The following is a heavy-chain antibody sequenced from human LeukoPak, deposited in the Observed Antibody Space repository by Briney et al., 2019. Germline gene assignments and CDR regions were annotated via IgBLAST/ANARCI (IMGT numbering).Heavy chain of an antibody. Sequence: GESLKISCKASGYSFTTYWIGWVRQVPGKGLEWVGIIYPADSTAKYSPSFQGQVTISVDKSISTAYLQWSRLEASDTAVFYCARHYGGMVRGVIKRPFDYWGQGTLVTVSS. CDR1: GYSFTTYW. D-gene: IGHD3-10*01. V-gene: IGHV5-51*01. J-gene: IGHJ4*02. CDR2: IYPADSTA. CDR3: ARHYGGMVRGVIKRPFDY.